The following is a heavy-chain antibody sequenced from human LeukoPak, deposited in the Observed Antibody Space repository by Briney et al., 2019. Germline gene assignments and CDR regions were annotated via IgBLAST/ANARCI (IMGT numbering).Heavy chain of an antibody. V-gene: IGHV3-21*01. J-gene: IGHJ5*02. CDR2: ISSSSSYI. CDR3: ARSKTVAGTRWFDP. CDR1: GFTFSSYS. D-gene: IGHD6-19*01. Sequence: PGGSLRLSCAASGFTFSSYSMTWVRQAPGKGLEWVSSISSSSSYIYYADSVKGRFTISRDNAKNSLYLQMNSLRAEDTAVYYCARSKTVAGTRWFDPWGQGTLVTVSS.